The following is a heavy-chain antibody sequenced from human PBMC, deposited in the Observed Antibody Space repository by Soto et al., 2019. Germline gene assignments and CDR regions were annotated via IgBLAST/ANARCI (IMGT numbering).Heavy chain of an antibody. Sequence: SLRLSCAASGFTFDDYAMHWVRQAPGKGLEWVSGISWNSGSIGYADSVKGRFTISRDNAKNSLYLQMNSLRAEDTALYYCAKDVDRSMISAFDIWGQGTMVTVSS. D-gene: IGHD3-22*01. J-gene: IGHJ3*02. CDR2: ISWNSGSI. CDR1: GFTFDDYA. V-gene: IGHV3-9*01. CDR3: AKDVDRSMISAFDI.